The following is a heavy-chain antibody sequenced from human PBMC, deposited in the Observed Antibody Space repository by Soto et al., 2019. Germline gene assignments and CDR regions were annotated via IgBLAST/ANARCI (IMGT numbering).Heavy chain of an antibody. CDR1: GYSFTSYW. CDR3: ARHNPNYYDSSGSVDY. D-gene: IGHD3-22*01. Sequence: GESLKISCKGSGYSFTSYWIGWVRRMPGKGLEWMGIIYPGDSDTRYSPSFQGQVTISADKSISTAYLQWSSLKASDTAMYYCARHNPNYYDSSGSVDYWGQGTLVTVSS. CDR2: IYPGDSDT. V-gene: IGHV5-51*01. J-gene: IGHJ4*02.